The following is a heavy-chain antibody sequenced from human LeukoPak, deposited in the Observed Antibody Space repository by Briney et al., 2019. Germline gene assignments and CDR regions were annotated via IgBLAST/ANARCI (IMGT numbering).Heavy chain of an antibody. V-gene: IGHV3-7*03. CDR3: AKDEAPYSSGWPYYFDY. CDR2: IKQDGSEK. Sequence: GGSLRLSCAASGFTFSSYWMSWVRQAPGKGLEWVADIKQDGSEKYYVDSVKGRFTISRDNAKNTLYLQMNSLRAEDTAVYYCAKDEAPYSSGWPYYFDYWGQGTLVTVSS. J-gene: IGHJ4*02. CDR1: GFTFSSYW. D-gene: IGHD6-19*01.